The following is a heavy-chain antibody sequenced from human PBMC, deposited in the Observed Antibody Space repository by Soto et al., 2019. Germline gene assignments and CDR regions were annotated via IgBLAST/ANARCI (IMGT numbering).Heavy chain of an antibody. CDR2: ISGGGSNK. CDR3: ARDSRDKSPARDPFDP. Sequence: GGSLRLSCEAFGFIFSTYAMSWVRQAPGKGLEWVSTISGGGSNKYYADSVKGRFTISRDNSKSTLYLQMNTLRAEDTAMYYCARDSRDKSPARDPFDPWGQGTLVTSPQ. V-gene: IGHV3-23*01. J-gene: IGHJ5*02. CDR1: GFIFSTYA. D-gene: IGHD2-21*01.